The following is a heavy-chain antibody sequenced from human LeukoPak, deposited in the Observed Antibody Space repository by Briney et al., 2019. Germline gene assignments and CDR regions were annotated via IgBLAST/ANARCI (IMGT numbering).Heavy chain of an antibody. J-gene: IGHJ1*01. V-gene: IGHV3-9*01. Sequence: GRSLRLSCAASGFTFDDYAMHWVRQAPGKGLEWVSGISWNSGSIGYADSVKGRFTISRDNAKNSLYLQMNSLRAEDTALYYCAKGDVLPWFGEFQHWGQGTLVTVSS. CDR1: GFTFDDYA. D-gene: IGHD3-10*01. CDR2: ISWNSGSI. CDR3: AKGDVLPWFGEFQH.